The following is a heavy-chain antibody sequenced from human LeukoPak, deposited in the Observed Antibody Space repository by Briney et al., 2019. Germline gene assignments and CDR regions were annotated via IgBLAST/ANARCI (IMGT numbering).Heavy chain of an antibody. CDR1: GYTFTSYG. CDR2: ISAYNGNT. Sequence: ASVKVSCKASGYTFTSYGISWVRQAPGQGLEWMGWISAYNGNTNYAQKLQGRVTMTTDTSTSTAYMELRSLRSDDTAVYYGAREASSGWYYDYWGQGTLVTVSS. D-gene: IGHD6-19*01. J-gene: IGHJ4*02. V-gene: IGHV1-18*01. CDR3: AREASSGWYYDY.